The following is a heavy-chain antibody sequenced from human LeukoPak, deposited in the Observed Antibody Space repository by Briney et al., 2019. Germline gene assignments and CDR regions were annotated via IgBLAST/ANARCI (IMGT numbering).Heavy chain of an antibody. CDR3: AIYCSGGSCFRN. V-gene: IGHV3-7*05. Sequence: PGGSLRLSCAAPGFTFSSYWMSWVPQTPGKGLEWVANINQDGSEKYYVDSVKGRFTISRDNAKHTLYLQMNSLRAEYTAVYYCAIYCSGGSCFRNWGQGTLVTVSS. D-gene: IGHD2-15*01. CDR2: INQDGSEK. CDR1: GFTFSSYW. J-gene: IGHJ4*02.